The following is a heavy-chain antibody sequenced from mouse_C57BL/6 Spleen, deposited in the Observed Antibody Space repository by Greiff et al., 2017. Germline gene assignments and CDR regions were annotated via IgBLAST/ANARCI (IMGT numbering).Heavy chain of an antibody. V-gene: IGHV1-18*01. CDR2: INPNNGGT. CDR3: ARERAPFYDYDGYAMDY. D-gene: IGHD2-4*01. CDR1: GYTFTDYN. J-gene: IGHJ4*01. Sequence: EVQLQQSGPELVKPGASVKIPCKASGYTFTDYNMDWVKQSHGKSLEWIGDINPNNGGTIYNQKFKGKATLTVDKSSSTAYMELRSLPSEDTAVYYCARERAPFYDYDGYAMDYWGQGTSVTVSS.